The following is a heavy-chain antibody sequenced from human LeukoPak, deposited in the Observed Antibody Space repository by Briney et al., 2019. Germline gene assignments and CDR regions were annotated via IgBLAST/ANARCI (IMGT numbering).Heavy chain of an antibody. J-gene: IGHJ4*02. V-gene: IGHV3-74*03. D-gene: IGHD6-13*01. Sequence: GGSLRLSCAASGFSFSNHWMHWVRQVQGKGLVWVSRINSDGSSTTYADSVKGRFTISRDNAKNTLYLQMNSLRDEDTAVYYCTRDVSQSSSWYGEFDYWGQGTQVTVSS. CDR2: INSDGSST. CDR1: GFSFSNHW. CDR3: TRDVSQSSSWYGEFDY.